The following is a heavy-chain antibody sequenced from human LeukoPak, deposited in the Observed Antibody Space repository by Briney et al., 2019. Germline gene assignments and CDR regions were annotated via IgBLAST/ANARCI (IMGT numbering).Heavy chain of an antibody. J-gene: IGHJ3*02. V-gene: IGHV3-30*18. D-gene: IGHD3-22*01. CDR1: GFTFSRHG. CDR2: ISNDGSRK. CDR3: AKDPRDSSGYTLGAFDI. Sequence: GGSLRLSCAPSGFTFSRHGMHWVRQAPGKGLEWVAIISNDGSRKYYAHSVEGRFTISRDNSKNTLYLQMNSLRAEDTAVYYCAKDPRDSSGYTLGAFDIWGQGTMVTVSS.